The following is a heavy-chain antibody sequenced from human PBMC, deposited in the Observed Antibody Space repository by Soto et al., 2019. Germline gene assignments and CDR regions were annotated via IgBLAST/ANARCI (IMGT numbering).Heavy chain of an antibody. CDR2: IYYSGST. Sequence: SETLSLTCTVSGGSISSSSYYWGWIRQPPGKGLEWIGSIYYSGSTYYNPSLKSRVTISVDTSKNQFSLKLSSVTAADTAVYYCARLLPGYSSGWYKGLGWFDPWGQGTLVTVS. D-gene: IGHD6-19*01. J-gene: IGHJ5*02. CDR3: ARLLPGYSSGWYKGLGWFDP. V-gene: IGHV4-39*01. CDR1: GGSISSSSYY.